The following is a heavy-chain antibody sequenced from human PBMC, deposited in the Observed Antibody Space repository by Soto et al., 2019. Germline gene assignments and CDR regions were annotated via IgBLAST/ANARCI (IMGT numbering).Heavy chain of an antibody. CDR3: ARVSRWDENNFD. V-gene: IGHV3-48*02. Sequence: EVQLVESGGGLVQPGGSLRLSCAASGFTFSSYSMNWVRQAPGKGLEWVSCIGTSSSTIYYADSVKGRFTISRDDPKNSLYLQVNSLRNEDTAVYYCARVSRWDENNFDWGQGTLVTVSS. CDR2: IGTSSSTI. J-gene: IGHJ4*02. D-gene: IGHD1-26*01. CDR1: GFTFSSYS.